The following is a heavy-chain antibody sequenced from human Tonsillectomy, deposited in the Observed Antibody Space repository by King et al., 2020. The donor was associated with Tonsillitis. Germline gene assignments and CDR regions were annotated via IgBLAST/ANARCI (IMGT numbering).Heavy chain of an antibody. Sequence: LPLQESGPGLVKPSETLSLTCTVSGGSISSSSYYWGWIRQPPGKGLEWIGSIDHSGSTYHNPSLKSRVTISVDTSNNQFSLKLSSVTAADTAVYYCATDGTKGWNWWFDPWGQGTLVTVSS. CDR3: ATDGTKGWNWWFDP. D-gene: IGHD1-7*01. J-gene: IGHJ5*02. V-gene: IGHV4-39*07. CDR2: IDHSGST. CDR1: GGSISSSSYY.